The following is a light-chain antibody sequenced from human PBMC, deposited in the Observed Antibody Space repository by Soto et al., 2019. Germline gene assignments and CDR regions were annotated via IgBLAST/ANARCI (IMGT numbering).Light chain of an antibody. CDR2: YAS. V-gene: IGKV3-15*01. J-gene: IGKJ5*01. CDR1: QSVRNN. Sequence: EIMMTQSPATLSVSPGERATLSCRASQSVRNNLAWYQQKPCQAPRLPIYYASTRATGIPARFSGSGSGTEFTLTLSSLQSEDFALYYCQQYKNWPPSTFGQGTRLEIK. CDR3: QQYKNWPPST.